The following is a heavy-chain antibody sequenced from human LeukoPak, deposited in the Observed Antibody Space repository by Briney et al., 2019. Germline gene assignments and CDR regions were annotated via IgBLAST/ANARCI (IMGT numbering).Heavy chain of an antibody. V-gene: IGHV1-18*01. CDR3: ARDLGYYYYYYMDV. D-gene: IGHD7-27*01. CDR2: ISAYNGNT. J-gene: IGHJ6*03. Sequence: ASVKVSCKASGYTFTSYGISWVRQAPGQGREWMGWISAYNGNTNYAQKLQGRVTMTTDTSTSTAYMELRSLRSADTAVYDCARDLGYYYYYYMDVWGKGTTVTVSS. CDR1: GYTFTSYG.